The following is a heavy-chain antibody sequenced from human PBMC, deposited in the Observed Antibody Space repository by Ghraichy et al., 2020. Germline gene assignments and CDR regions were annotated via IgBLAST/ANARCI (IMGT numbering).Heavy chain of an antibody. J-gene: IGHJ4*02. D-gene: IGHD1-14*01. CDR2: ISGSGGST. CDR3: AKDMRNSGRPYFFCDY. V-gene: IGHV3-23*01. Sequence: GGSLRLSCAASGFTFSSYAMSWVRQAPGKGLEWLSAISGSGGSTYYADSVKGRFTISRDNSKNTLFLQMNSLRAEDTAVYYCAKDMRNSGRPYFFCDYWGQGTLVTVSS. CDR1: GFTFSSYA.